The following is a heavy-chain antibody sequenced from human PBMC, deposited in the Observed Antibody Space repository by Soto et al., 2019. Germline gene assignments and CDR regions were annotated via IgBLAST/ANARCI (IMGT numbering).Heavy chain of an antibody. V-gene: IGHV4-59*01. Sequence: SETLSLTCTVSGGSISSYYWSWIRQPPGKGLEWIGYIYYSGSTNYNLSLKSRVTISVDTSKNQFSLKLSSVTAADTAVYYCARDEAVAGTVYWGQGTLVTVSS. CDR3: ARDEAVAGTVY. D-gene: IGHD6-19*01. CDR2: IYYSGST. CDR1: GGSISSYY. J-gene: IGHJ4*02.